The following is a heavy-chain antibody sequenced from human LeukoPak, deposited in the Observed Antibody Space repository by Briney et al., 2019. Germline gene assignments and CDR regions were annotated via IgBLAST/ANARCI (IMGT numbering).Heavy chain of an antibody. CDR1: GGSFSGYY. CDR2: INHSGST. J-gene: IGHJ3*02. V-gene: IGHV4-34*01. CDR3: ARGPRIPYAFDI. Sequence: SETLSLTCAVYGGSFSGYYWSWIRQPPGKGLGWIGEINHSGSTNYNPSLKSGVTISVDTSKNQFSPKPSSVTAADTAVYYCARGPRIPYAFDIWGQGTMVTVSS.